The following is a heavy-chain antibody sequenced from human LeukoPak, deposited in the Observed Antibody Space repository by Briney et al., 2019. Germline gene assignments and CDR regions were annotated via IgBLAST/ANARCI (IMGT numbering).Heavy chain of an antibody. D-gene: IGHD3-22*01. CDR1: GDSISSSNYY. J-gene: IGHJ4*02. Sequence: SETLSLACTVSGDSISSSNYYWGWIRQPPGKGLEWIGTIYYSGSTYYNPSLKSRVTISVDTSKNQFSLKLSSVTAADTAVYYCARDLYYYDSSGFDYWGQGTLVTVSS. V-gene: IGHV4-39*07. CDR3: ARDLYYYDSSGFDY. CDR2: IYYSGST.